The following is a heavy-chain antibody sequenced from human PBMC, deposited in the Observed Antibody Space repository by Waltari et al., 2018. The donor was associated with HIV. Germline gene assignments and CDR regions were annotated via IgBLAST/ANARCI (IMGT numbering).Heavy chain of an antibody. CDR2: IYHSGST. CDR1: GYSISSGYY. CDR3: ARERSSSLRPHHYYGVDV. V-gene: IGHV4-38-2*02. J-gene: IGHJ6*02. D-gene: IGHD6-6*01. Sequence: QVQLQESGPGLVKPSETLSLTCTVSGYSISSGYYWGWIRQPPGKGLEWIGSIYHSGSTYYNPSLKSRVTISVDTSKNQFSLKLSSVTAADTAVYYCARERSSSLRPHHYYGVDVWGQGTTVTVSS.